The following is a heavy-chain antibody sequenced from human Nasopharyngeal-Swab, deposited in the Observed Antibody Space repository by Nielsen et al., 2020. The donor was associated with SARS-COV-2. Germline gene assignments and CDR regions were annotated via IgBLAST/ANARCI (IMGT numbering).Heavy chain of an antibody. Sequence: GESLKISCAASGFTLSTYGMTWVRQAPGKGLQWISYITSGNSVQYADSVRGRFTISRDNAKNSLYLQMNSLTAEDTAVYYCARERGGGYGDYWGQGTLVTVSS. CDR2: ITSGNSV. V-gene: IGHV3-48*03. CDR1: GFTLSTYG. CDR3: ARERGGGYGDY. J-gene: IGHJ4*02. D-gene: IGHD5-12*01.